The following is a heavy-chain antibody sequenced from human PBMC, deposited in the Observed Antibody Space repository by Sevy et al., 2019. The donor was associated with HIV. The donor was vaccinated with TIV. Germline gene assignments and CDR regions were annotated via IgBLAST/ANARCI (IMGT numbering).Heavy chain of an antibody. CDR1: GFTFSTYD. CDR2: IRYDGSNK. CDR3: ARGRKTTQEWLEELDYYYGVDV. J-gene: IGHJ6*02. Sequence: GGSLRLSCAASGFTFSTYDMHWVRQAPGKGLEWVAYIRYDGSNKYYADSVRGRFTISRDNSKNTLYLQMNSLTAEDTAVYYCARGRKTTQEWLEELDYYYGVDVWGQGTTVTVS. V-gene: IGHV3-30*02. D-gene: IGHD2-8*01.